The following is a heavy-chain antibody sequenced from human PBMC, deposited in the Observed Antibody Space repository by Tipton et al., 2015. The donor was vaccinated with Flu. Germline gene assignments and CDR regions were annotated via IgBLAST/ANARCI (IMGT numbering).Heavy chain of an antibody. CDR2: IYSGGST. CDR3: ARVTYYYDSSGYYYGMDV. D-gene: IGHD3-22*01. CDR1: GFTVSSNY. J-gene: IGHJ6*02. V-gene: IGHV3-53*01. Sequence: VQLVQSGGGLIQPGGSLRLSCAASGFTVSSNYMSWVRQAPGKGLEWVSVIYSGGSTYYADSVKGRFTISRDNSKNTLYLQINSLRAEDTAVYYCARVTYYYDSSGYYYGMDVWGQGPRSPSP.